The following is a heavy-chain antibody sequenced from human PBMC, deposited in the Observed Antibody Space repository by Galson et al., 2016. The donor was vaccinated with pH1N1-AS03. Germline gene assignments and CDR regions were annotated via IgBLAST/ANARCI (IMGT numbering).Heavy chain of an antibody. CDR3: ARHVGGSYPNNLDS. V-gene: IGHV4-39*07. J-gene: IGHJ4*02. D-gene: IGHD1-26*01. CDR2: IYFRGAT. CDR1: GDSISSTPYY. Sequence: SETLSLTCTVSGDSISSTPYYWGWIRQPPGKGLEWIGTIYFRGATYYSPSLKSRVTISIDSSKNLFSLSLSSVTAADMAVYYCARHVGGSYPNNLDSWGQGTLVIVSS.